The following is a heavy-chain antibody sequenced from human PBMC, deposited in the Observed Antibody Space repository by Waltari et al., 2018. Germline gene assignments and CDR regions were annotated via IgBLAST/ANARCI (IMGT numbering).Heavy chain of an antibody. Sequence: QVQLVQPGAEVKNPGSSVQGSCKATGYAFSTYYIHWVLQAPGTGLEWMAIINPSGGSTSYTQRFQGRVTVTMDASTSTVYMELSSLRSEDTAMYYCALMAFDYWGQGTLVTVSS. J-gene: IGHJ4*02. CDR1: GYAFSTYY. CDR2: INPSGGST. CDR3: ALMAFDY. V-gene: IGHV1-46*01.